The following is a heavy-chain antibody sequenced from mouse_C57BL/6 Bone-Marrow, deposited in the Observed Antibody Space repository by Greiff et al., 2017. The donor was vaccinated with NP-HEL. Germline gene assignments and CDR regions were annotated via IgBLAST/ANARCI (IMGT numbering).Heavy chain of an antibody. V-gene: IGHV1-11*01. J-gene: IGHJ4*01. CDR2: IYPVSGET. Sequence: VQLQQSGAELASPGASVTLSCKASGYTFTDHIMNWVKKRPGQGLEWIGRIYPVSGETNYNQKFMGKATFSVDRSSCTVYMVLNSLPVEEPADYDSGYPGRVPYYAMDYWGQGTSVTVSS. CDR1: GYTFTDHI. CDR3: GYPGRVPYYAMDY.